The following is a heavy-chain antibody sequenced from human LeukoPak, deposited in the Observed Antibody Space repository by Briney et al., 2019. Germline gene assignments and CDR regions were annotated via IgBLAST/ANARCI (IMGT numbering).Heavy chain of an antibody. V-gene: IGHV3-21*01. CDR2: ISSSSYI. CDR3: ARPLSGSNWFDP. J-gene: IGHJ5*02. CDR1: GFTFSSYS. D-gene: IGHD6-25*01. Sequence: GGSLRLSCAASGFTFSSYSMNWVRQAPGKGLEWVSSISSSSYIYYADSLKGRFTISRDNAKNSLYLQMNSLRAEDTAVYYCARPLSGSNWFDPWGQGTLVTVSS.